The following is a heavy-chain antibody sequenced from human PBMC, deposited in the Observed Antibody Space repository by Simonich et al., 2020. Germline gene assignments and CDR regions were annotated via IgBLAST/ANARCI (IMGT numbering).Heavy chain of an antibody. V-gene: IGHV4-34*01. CDR1: GGSFSGYY. D-gene: IGHD7-27*01. CDR3: ARSLKAWGSGGFDP. J-gene: IGHJ5*02. Sequence: QVQLQQWGAGLLKPSETLSLTCAVFGGSFSGYYWGWSRQPPGTGLGLIGSIYHSESADNNPALKSRVTISVDTSKNQFSLKLSSVTAADTAVYYCARSLKAWGSGGFDPWGQGTLVTVSS. CDR2: IYHSESA.